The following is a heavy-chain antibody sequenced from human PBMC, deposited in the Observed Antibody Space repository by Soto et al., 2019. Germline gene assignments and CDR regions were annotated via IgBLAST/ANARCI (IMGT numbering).Heavy chain of an antibody. Sequence: QVTLKESGPVLVKPTETLTLTCTVSGFSLSNARMGVSWIRQPPGKALEWLAHIFSNDEKSYSTSLKSRLTLSKDTSKSQVVLTRTNMDPVDTATYYCARIQKQLWHGGSYYFDYWGQGTLVTVSS. CDR3: ARIQKQLWHGGSYYFDY. CDR2: IFSNDEK. V-gene: IGHV2-26*01. J-gene: IGHJ4*02. D-gene: IGHD3-16*01. CDR1: GFSLSNARMG.